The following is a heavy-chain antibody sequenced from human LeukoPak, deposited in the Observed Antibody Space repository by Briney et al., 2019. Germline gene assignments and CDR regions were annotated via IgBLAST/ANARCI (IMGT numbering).Heavy chain of an antibody. CDR3: ARSSYDFWGGYYLPNWFDP. V-gene: IGHV4-30-2*01. CDR2: IYHSGST. J-gene: IGHJ5*02. CDR1: GGSISSGGYS. Sequence: SETLSLTCAVSGGSISSGGYSWSWIRQPPGKGLEWIGYIYHSGSTYYNPSLKSRVTISVDSSKNQFSLKVRSVTAADTAVYYCARSSYDFWGGYYLPNWFDPWGQGTLVSVPS. D-gene: IGHD3-3*01.